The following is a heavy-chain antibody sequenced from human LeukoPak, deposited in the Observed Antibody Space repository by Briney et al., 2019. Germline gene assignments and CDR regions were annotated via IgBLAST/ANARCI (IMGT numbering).Heavy chain of an antibody. Sequence: ASVKVSCKASGGTFSNSGFTWVRQAPGQGLEWMGGIIPMVGITYYAQKFQGRVTITTDESTSTAYMEVSSLSSEDTAVYYCASGLSGTLRHMDVWGKGTMVTVSS. V-gene: IGHV1-69*05. J-gene: IGHJ6*03. CDR2: IIPMVGIT. D-gene: IGHD1-20*01. CDR3: ASGLSGTLRHMDV. CDR1: GGTFSNSG.